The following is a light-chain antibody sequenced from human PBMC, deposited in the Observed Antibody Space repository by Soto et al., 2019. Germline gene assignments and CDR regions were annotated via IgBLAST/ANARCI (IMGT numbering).Light chain of an antibody. CDR2: GAS. V-gene: IGKV1-39*01. CDR1: ETISTY. J-gene: IGKJ5*01. CDR3: QQSYSTPIT. Sequence: DIQVTQSPSSLSASVGDRIIITCRASETISTYLNWYQQKPGKAPVLLIYGASNLQSGVPSRFSGSGAGTDFTLTISSLQPEDSATYYCQQSYSTPITFGQGTRL.